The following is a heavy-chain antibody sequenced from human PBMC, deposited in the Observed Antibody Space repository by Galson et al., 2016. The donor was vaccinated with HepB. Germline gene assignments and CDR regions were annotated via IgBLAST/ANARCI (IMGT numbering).Heavy chain of an antibody. J-gene: IGHJ5*02. CDR3: AKDTRNDFWSGYPFNWFDP. CDR1: GFTFDDYA. Sequence: SLRLSCAASGFTFDDYAMHWVRQAPGKGLEWVSGISWNSGSIGYADSVKGRFTISRDNAKNSRYLQMNSLRAEDTALYYCAKDTRNDFWSGYPFNWFDPWGQGTLVTVSS. D-gene: IGHD3-3*01. V-gene: IGHV3-9*01. CDR2: ISWNSGSI.